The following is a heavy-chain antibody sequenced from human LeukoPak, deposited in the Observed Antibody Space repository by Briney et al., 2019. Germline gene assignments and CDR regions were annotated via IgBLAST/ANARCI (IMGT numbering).Heavy chain of an antibody. CDR1: GGSISSSSYY. CDR3: ARPSGGYSSYFDY. V-gene: IGHV4-39*07. CDR2: INHSGST. J-gene: IGHJ4*02. Sequence: PSETLSLTCTVSGGSISSSSYYWGWIRQPPGKGLEWIGEINHSGSTYYSPSLKSRVTISVDTSKNQFSLMLSSVTAADTAVYYCARPSGGYSSYFDYWGQGTLVTVSS. D-gene: IGHD5-12*01.